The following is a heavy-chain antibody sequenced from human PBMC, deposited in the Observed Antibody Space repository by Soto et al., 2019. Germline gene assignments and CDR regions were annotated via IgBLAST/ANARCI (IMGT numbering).Heavy chain of an antibody. D-gene: IGHD1-1*01. J-gene: IGHJ4*01. CDR1: GGTFSSYA. CDR3: ARGDRRWVQFGGISY. Sequence: PAKVSCKPSGGTFSSYAINWVRHPPGQGLEWMEGIIHNFGTANYAQKLEGRVTITADESTSTAYMELSSLRCEETAVYYCARGDRRWVQFGGISYWG. V-gene: IGHV1-69*13. CDR2: IIHNFGTA.